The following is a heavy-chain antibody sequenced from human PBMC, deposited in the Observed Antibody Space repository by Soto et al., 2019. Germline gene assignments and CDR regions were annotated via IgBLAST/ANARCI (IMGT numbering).Heavy chain of an antibody. CDR1: GGTFTSYA. D-gene: IGHD6-6*01. CDR2: IIPIFGTA. Sequence: QVQLVQSGAEVKKPGSSVKVSCKASGGTFTSYAFSWVRQAPGEGLEWMGTIIPIFGTANYAQKFQGRVTITANKSTSTAYMELSSLRSEDTAVYYCAQRGSSSYYYTYGTDVWGQGTTVTVFS. J-gene: IGHJ6*02. V-gene: IGHV1-69*06. CDR3: AQRGSSSYYYTYGTDV.